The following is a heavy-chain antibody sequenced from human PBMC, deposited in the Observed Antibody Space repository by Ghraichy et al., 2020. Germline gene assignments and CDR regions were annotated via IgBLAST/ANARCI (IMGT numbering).Heavy chain of an antibody. Sequence: SETLSLTCTVSGGSISSYYWSWIRQPPGKGLEWIGYIYYSGSTNYNPSLKSRVTISVDTSKNQFSLKLSSVTAADTAVYYCARLGPKQQLVPSWGQGTLVTVSS. CDR1: GGSISSYY. CDR2: IYYSGST. D-gene: IGHD6-13*01. CDR3: ARLGPKQQLVPS. V-gene: IGHV4-59*08. J-gene: IGHJ4*02.